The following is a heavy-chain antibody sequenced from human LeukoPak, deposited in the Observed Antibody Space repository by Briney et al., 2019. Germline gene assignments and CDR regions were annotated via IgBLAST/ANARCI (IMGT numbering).Heavy chain of an antibody. CDR1: GFTFSSYA. V-gene: IGHV3-30-3*01. D-gene: IGHD2-21*02. CDR3: AKDIYGDRNHYYYYGMDV. Sequence: GGSLRLSCAASGFTFSSYAMHWVRQAPGKGLEWVAVISYDGSNKYYADSVKGRFTISRDNSKNTLYLQMNSLRAEDTAVYYCAKDIYGDRNHYYYYGMDVWGQGTTVTVSS. J-gene: IGHJ6*02. CDR2: ISYDGSNK.